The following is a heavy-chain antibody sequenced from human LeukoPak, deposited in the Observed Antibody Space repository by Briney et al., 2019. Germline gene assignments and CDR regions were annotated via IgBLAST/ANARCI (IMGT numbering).Heavy chain of an antibody. CDR1: GFTFSSYA. V-gene: IGHV3-23*01. J-gene: IGHJ4*02. Sequence: GGSLRLSCAASGFTFSSYAMNWVRQAPGKGLEWVSAISGSGGSTYYADSVKGRFTISRDNSKNTLYLQMSSLKTEDTAVYYCTTDLGFDWFFDYWGQGTLVTVSS. D-gene: IGHD3-9*01. CDR3: TTDLGFDWFFDY. CDR2: ISGSGGST.